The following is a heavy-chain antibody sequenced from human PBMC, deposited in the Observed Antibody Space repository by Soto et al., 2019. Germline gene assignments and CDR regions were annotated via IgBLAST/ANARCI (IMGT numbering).Heavy chain of an antibody. Sequence: EVQLLESGGGLVQPGGSLRLSCAASGFTFSSYAMSWVGQAPGKGLEWVSAISGSGGSTYYADSVKGRFTISRDNSKNTLYLQINSLRDEDTSVYYCAKVAHIGFRLDFAYWGQGPLGTVSS. CDR3: AKVAHIGFRLDFAY. CDR2: ISGSGGST. CDR1: GFTFSSYA. J-gene: IGHJ4*02. V-gene: IGHV3-23*01. D-gene: IGHD3-10*01.